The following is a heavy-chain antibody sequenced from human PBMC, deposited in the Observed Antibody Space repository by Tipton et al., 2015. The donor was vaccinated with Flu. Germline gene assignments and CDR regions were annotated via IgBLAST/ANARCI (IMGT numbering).Heavy chain of an antibody. J-gene: IGHJ4*02. CDR2: MYHSGRP. CDR1: GASFTDYY. D-gene: IGHD4-11*01. V-gene: IGHV4-59*12. CDR3: AREGSYSNPD. Sequence: TLSLTCTVSGASFTDYYWNWIRQSPGMGLEWIGSMYHSGRPDYNPSLKSRVTISVDTSKNHFSLELSSVTAADTAVYYCAREGSYSNPDWGQGTLVTVSS.